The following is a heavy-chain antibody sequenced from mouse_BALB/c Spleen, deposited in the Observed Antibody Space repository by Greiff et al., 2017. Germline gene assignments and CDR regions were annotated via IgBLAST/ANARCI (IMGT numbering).Heavy chain of an antibody. D-gene: IGHD2-10*02. CDR3: ARYGNFDY. V-gene: IGHV5-6*02. CDR2: ISSGGSYT. CDR1: GFTFSSYG. Sequence: DVMLVESGGDLVKPGGSLKLSCAASGFTFSSYGMSWVRQTPDKRLEWVATISSGGSYTYYPDSVKGRFTISRDNAKNTLYLQMSSLKSEDTAMYYCARYGNFDYWGQGTTLTVSS. J-gene: IGHJ2*01.